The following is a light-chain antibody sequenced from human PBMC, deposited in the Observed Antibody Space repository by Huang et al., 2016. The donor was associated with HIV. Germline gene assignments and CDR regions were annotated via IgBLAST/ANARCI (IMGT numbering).Light chain of an antibody. CDR1: QSVRSNF. V-gene: IGKV3-20*01. CDR2: GAS. Sequence: EIVLTQSPGTLSLSPGARSTLSCRASQSVRSNFLAWYQQKPGQAPRLLIYGASSRATGIPDRFSGSVSGTDFTLTISRLEPEDFAVYYCQQYGTSRTAFGHGTKLEIQ. CDR3: QQYGTSRTA. J-gene: IGKJ2*01.